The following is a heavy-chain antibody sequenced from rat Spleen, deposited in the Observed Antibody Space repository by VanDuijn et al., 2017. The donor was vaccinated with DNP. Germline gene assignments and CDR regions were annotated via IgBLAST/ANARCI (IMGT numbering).Heavy chain of an antibody. CDR2: IGSAAYAP. J-gene: IGHJ4*01. CDR3: ARHGEVHLRYAMDA. D-gene: IGHD1-5*01. V-gene: IGHV5S11*01. Sequence: EVQLVESGGGLVQPGRSLKLSCAASGFTFSAYYMAWVRQAPAKGLEWVAYIGSAAYAPYYGDSVKGRFIIFRDDAKNTQYLQMDSLRSEETATYYCARHGEVHLRYAMDAWGQGTSVTVSS. CDR1: GFTFSAYY.